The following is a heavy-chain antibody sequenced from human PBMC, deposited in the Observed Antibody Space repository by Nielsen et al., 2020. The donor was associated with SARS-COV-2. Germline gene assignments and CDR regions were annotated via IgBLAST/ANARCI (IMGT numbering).Heavy chain of an antibody. D-gene: IGHD6-13*01. Sequence: ASVKVSCKASGYTFTSYGISWVRQAPGQGLEWMGWISAYNGNTNYAQKLQGRVTMTTDTSTSTAYLELRSLRSADTAVYYCVVAAGTVWFDPWGQGTLVTVSS. V-gene: IGHV1-18*04. CDR3: VVAAGTVWFDP. CDR1: GYTFTSYG. J-gene: IGHJ5*02. CDR2: ISAYNGNT.